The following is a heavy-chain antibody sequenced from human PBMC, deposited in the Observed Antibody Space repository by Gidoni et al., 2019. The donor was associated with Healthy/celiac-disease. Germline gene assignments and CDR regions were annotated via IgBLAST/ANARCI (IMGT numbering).Heavy chain of an antibody. CDR3: ARGPSIVVVPAAANWFDP. V-gene: IGHV4-34*01. CDR1: GGSFSGYY. Sequence: QVQLQQWGAGLLKPSETLSLTCAVYGGSFSGYYWSWILQPPGKGLEWIGEINHSGSTNYNPSLKSRVTISVDTSKNQFSLKLSSVTAADTAVYYCARGPSIVVVPAAANWFDPWGQGTLVTVSS. D-gene: IGHD2-2*01. CDR2: INHSGST. J-gene: IGHJ5*02.